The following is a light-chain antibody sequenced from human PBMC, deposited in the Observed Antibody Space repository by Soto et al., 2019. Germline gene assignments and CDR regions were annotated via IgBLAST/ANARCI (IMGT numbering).Light chain of an antibody. CDR3: TSYAGSNIWV. V-gene: IGLV2-8*01. CDR2: EVS. Sequence: SALTQPPSASGSPGQSVTISCTGTSRDVGAYKYVSWYQQYPGKAPKLMIYEVSRRPSGVPDRFSGSKSGNTASLTVSGLQAEDEADYYCTSYAGSNIWVFGGGTKLTVL. CDR1: SRDVGAYKY. J-gene: IGLJ3*02.